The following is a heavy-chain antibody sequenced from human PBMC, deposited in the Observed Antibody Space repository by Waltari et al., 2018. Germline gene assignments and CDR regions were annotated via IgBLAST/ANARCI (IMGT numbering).Heavy chain of an antibody. V-gene: IGHV1-69*08. J-gene: IGHJ2*01. CDR3: ARVIVATISGWYFDL. D-gene: IGHD5-12*01. Sequence: QVQLVQSGAEVKKPGSSVKVSCQASGGTFSSYVISWVRQAPGQGLEWMGRIIPIFGTANDAQKFQGRVTITADKSTSTAYMELSSLRSEDTAVYYCARVIVATISGWYFDLWGRGTLVTVSS. CDR1: GGTFSSYV. CDR2: IIPIFGTA.